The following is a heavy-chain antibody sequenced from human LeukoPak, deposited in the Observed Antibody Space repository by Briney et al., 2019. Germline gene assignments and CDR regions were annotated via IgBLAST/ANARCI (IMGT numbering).Heavy chain of an antibody. V-gene: IGHV1-24*01. CDR3: ATASSSWYGLTFDP. D-gene: IGHD6-13*01. Sequence: ASVKVSCKVSGYTLTELSMHWVRQAPGKGLEWMGGFDPEDGETIYAQKFQGRVTMTEDTSTDTAYMELSSLRSEDTAVYYRATASSSWYGLTFDPWGQGTLVTVSS. CDR2: FDPEDGET. CDR1: GYTLTELS. J-gene: IGHJ5*02.